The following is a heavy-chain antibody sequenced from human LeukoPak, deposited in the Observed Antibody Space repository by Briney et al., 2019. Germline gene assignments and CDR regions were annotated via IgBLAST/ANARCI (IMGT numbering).Heavy chain of an antibody. CDR3: ARGKAAAGDFDY. V-gene: IGHV4-34*01. D-gene: IGHD6-13*01. J-gene: IGHJ4*02. Sequence: SETLSLTCAVYGGSFSGYYWSWIRQPPGKGLEWIGEINHSGSTNYNPSLKSRVTISVDTTKNQFSLKLSSVTAADTAVYYCARGKAAAGDFDYWGQGTLVTVSS. CDR1: GGSFSGYY. CDR2: INHSGST.